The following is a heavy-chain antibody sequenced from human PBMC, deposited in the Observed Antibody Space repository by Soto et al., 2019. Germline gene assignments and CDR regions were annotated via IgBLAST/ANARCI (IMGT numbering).Heavy chain of an antibody. CDR3: ARDINYAAFDI. CDR1: VFTISGDS. V-gene: IGHV3-33*01. Sequence: FLRLCCAASVFTISGDSMHWVSQAPGKGLEWVAVIWHDGSKEYYADSVKGRFTISRDTSKDMLYLQMNSLRAEDTAVYYCARDINYAAFDIWGQGTMVTVSS. J-gene: IGHJ3*02. CDR2: IWHDGSKE. D-gene: IGHD3-16*01.